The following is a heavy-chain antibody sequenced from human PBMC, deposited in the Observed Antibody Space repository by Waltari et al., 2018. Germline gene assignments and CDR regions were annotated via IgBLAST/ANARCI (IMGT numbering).Heavy chain of an antibody. CDR2: ISYDGTYR. D-gene: IGHD3-16*01. V-gene: IGHV3-30*04. J-gene: IGHJ4*02. Sequence: VRQAPGKGLEWLALISYDGTYRFYAESVKGRLFISRDNSKNTLFLEMNSLRVEDRAIYYCARDHPGGAQMGLESWGQGTLVTVSS. CDR3: ARDHPGGAQMGLES.